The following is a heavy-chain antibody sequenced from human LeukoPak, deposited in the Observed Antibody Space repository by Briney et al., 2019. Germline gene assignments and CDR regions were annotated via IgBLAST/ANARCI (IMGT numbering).Heavy chain of an antibody. V-gene: IGHV3-7*01. CDR2: IKQDGSEK. D-gene: IGHD1-7*01. J-gene: IGHJ5*02. Sequence: GSLRLSCAASGFTFSSYWMSWVRQAPGKGLEWVANIKQDGSEKYYVDSVKGRFTISRDNAKNSLYPQMNSLRAEDTAVYYCARGVTGTTPRNNWFDPGGQGTLVTVSS. CDR1: GFTFSSYW. CDR3: ARGVTGTTPRNNWFDP.